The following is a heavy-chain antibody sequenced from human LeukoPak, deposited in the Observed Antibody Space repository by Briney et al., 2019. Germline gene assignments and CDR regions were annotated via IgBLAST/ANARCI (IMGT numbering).Heavy chain of an antibody. V-gene: IGHV1-2*02. D-gene: IGHD5-18*01. Sequence: ASVKVSCKASGYTFTGYYMHWVRQAPGQGLEWMGWINPNSGGTNYAQKFQGRVTMTTDTSTSTAYMELRSLRSDDTAVYYCARQVDTAMALPDYWGQGTLVTVSS. CDR1: GYTFTGYY. CDR3: ARQVDTAMALPDY. CDR2: INPNSGGT. J-gene: IGHJ4*02.